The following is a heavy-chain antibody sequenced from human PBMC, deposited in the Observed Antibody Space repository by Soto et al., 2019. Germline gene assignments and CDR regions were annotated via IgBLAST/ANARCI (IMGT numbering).Heavy chain of an antibody. J-gene: IGHJ6*02. CDR2: INPSGGST. Sequence: ASVKVSCKASGYTFTSYYMHWVRQAPGQGLEWMGIINPSGGSTSYAQKFQGRVTMTRDTSTSTVYMELSSLRSEGTAVYYCARDRYSYGYLGERRSYYHYGMDVWGQGTTVTVSS. V-gene: IGHV1-46*01. D-gene: IGHD5-18*01. CDR1: GYTFTSYY. CDR3: ARDRYSYGYLGERRSYYHYGMDV.